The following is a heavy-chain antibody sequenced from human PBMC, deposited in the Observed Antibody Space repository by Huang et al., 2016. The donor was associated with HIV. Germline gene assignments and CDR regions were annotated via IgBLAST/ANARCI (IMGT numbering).Heavy chain of an antibody. Sequence: QVRLDQWGAGLLKPSETLTLTCAVYGDSLSGFFWSWIRQSPGRGLAWIGEITQRGRTNYNPSLKSRVTIAIDTSKKQFSLKLKSVTADDTSTYYCARGRGTSWSFFDTWGQGSFVTVSS. CDR3: ARGRGTSWSFFDT. D-gene: IGHD2-2*01. J-gene: IGHJ5*02. V-gene: IGHV4-34*01. CDR2: ITQRGRT. CDR1: GDSLSGFF.